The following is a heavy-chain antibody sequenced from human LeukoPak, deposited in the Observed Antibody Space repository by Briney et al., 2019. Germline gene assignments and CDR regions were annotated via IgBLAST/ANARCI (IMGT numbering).Heavy chain of an antibody. J-gene: IGHJ6*02. CDR3: TRDHGLDV. Sequence: GGSLRLSCAASGFTFSSYWMSLVRQAPGKGLMWVSQINSDGSATSCADPVKGRCTISRDNAKNMLYLEMNSLRVEDTAVYFCTRDHGLDVWGQGATVTVSS. CDR1: GFTFSSYW. V-gene: IGHV3-74*01. CDR2: INSDGSAT.